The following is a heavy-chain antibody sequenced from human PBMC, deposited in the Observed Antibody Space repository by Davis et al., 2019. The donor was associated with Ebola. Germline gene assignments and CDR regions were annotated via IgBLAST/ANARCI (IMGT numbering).Heavy chain of an antibody. CDR2: INAGNGNT. D-gene: IGHD4-17*01. V-gene: IGHV1-3*01. J-gene: IGHJ4*02. Sequence: VKVSCKASGYTFTSYAMHWVRQAPGQRLEWMGWINAGNGNTKYSQKFQGRVTITRDTSASTAYMELSSLRSEDTAVYYCARGGTTVTTLLGYWGQGTLVTVSS. CDR1: GYTFTSYA. CDR3: ARGGTTVTTLLGY.